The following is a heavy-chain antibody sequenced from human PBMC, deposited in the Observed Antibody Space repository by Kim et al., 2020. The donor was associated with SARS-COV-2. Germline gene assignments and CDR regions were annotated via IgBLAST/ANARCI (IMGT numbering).Heavy chain of an antibody. D-gene: IGHD3-3*01. CDR3: AKSDFWSVVDY. CDR2: ISYDGSNK. V-gene: IGHV3-30-3*02. J-gene: IGHJ4*02. CDR1: GFTFSSYA. Sequence: GGSLRLSCAASGFTFSSYAMHWVRQAPGKGLEWVAVISYDGSNKYYADSVKGRFTISRDNSKNTLYLQMNSLRAEDTAVYYCAKSDFWSVVDYWGQGTLV.